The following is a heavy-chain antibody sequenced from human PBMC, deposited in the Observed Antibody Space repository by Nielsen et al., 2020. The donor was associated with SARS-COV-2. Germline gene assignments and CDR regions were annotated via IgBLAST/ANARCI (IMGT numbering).Heavy chain of an antibody. J-gene: IGHJ6*03. V-gene: IGHV4-39*01. D-gene: IGHD3-3*01. CDR2: IYYSGST. Sequence: VRQMPGKGLEWIGSIYYSGSTYYNPSLKSRVTISVDTSKNQFYLKLSSVTAADTAVYYCARSIFGVVDLYYYYYYMDVWGKGTTVTVSS. CDR3: ARSIFGVVDLYYYYYYMDV.